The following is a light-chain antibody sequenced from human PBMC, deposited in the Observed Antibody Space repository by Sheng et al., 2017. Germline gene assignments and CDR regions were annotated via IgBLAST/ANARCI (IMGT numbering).Light chain of an antibody. Sequence: EIEMTQSPATLSVSPGERATLFCRASQSVSSNLAWYQQKPGQAPRLLIYGASTRATGIPARFSGSGSGTDFTLTISSLQSEDFAVYYCQQYNNWPPLTFGGGTNVESK. CDR3: QQYNNWPPLT. V-gene: IGKV3D-15*01. CDR2: GAS. J-gene: IGKJ4*01. CDR1: QSVSSN.